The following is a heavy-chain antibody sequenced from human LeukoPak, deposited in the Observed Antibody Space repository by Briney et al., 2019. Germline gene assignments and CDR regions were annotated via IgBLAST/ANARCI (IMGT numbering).Heavy chain of an antibody. D-gene: IGHD1-26*01. Sequence: SETLSLTCTVSGGSISSYYWSWIRQPAGKGLEWIGRIYTSGSTNYNPSLKSRVTMSVDTSKNQFSLKLSSVTAADTAVYYCARDLFIVGATLCFDYWGQGTLVTVSS. J-gene: IGHJ4*02. CDR2: IYTSGST. V-gene: IGHV4-4*07. CDR3: ARDLFIVGATLCFDY. CDR1: GGSISSYY.